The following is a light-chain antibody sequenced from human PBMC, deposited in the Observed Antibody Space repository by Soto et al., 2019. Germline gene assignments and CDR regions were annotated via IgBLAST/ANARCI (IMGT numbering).Light chain of an antibody. CDR1: SSDLAIYNY. J-gene: IGLJ1*01. V-gene: IGLV2-14*01. CDR2: QVT. CDR3: STYTYSSNYV. Sequence: VLTHPASVSESPGQSITISCTGTSSDLAIYNYVSWYQQQPGKAPKLMMYQVTNRPSGGPNRLSRSRSGYRASLTTSRLHAEDEADYHCSTYTYSSNYVYASGTKAPV.